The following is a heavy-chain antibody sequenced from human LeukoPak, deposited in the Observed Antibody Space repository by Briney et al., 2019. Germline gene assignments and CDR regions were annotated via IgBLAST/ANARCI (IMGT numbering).Heavy chain of an antibody. CDR2: IYSGGST. D-gene: IGHD4-17*01. CDR1: GFTVSSNY. Sequence: PGGSLRLSCAASGFTVSSNYMSWARQAPGKGLEWVSVIYSGGSTYYADSVKGRFTISRDNSKNTLYLQMNSLRAEDTAVYYCARDVYGDYGMDVWGQGTTVTVSS. J-gene: IGHJ6*02. CDR3: ARDVYGDYGMDV. V-gene: IGHV3-53*01.